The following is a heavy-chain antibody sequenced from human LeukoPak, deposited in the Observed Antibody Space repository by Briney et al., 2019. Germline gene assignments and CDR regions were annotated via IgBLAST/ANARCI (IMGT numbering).Heavy chain of an antibody. CDR1: GFTFSSYA. V-gene: IGHV3-23*01. CDR3: AKEPNPYSSGWYFQD. CDR2: ISGSGGNT. J-gene: IGHJ1*01. D-gene: IGHD6-25*01. Sequence: PGGSLRLSCAASGFTFSSYAMSWVRQAPGKGLEWVSAISGSGGNTYYADSVKGRFTISRDNSKYTVDLRMDSLRAEDTAVYYCAKEPNPYSSGWYFQDWGQGTLVTVSS.